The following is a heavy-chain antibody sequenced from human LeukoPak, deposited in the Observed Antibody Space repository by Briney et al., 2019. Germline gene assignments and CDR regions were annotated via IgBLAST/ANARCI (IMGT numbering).Heavy chain of an antibody. D-gene: IGHD3-10*01. Sequence: GRSLRLSCAASGFTFSSYAMHWVRQAPGEGLEWVANMRTDGSVVQYADSVKGRFTISRDNAKNSLFLQMNSVRAEDTAVYYCARDKDFTIDYWGQGTLVTVSS. CDR1: GFTFSSYA. V-gene: IGHV3-7*01. CDR3: ARDKDFTIDY. J-gene: IGHJ4*02. CDR2: MRTDGSVV.